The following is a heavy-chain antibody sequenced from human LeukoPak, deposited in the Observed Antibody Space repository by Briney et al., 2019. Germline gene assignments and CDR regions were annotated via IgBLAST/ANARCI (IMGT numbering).Heavy chain of an antibody. CDR2: IYSGGST. J-gene: IGHJ4*02. D-gene: IGHD3-3*01. CDR1: GFTVSSNY. Sequence: PGGSLRLSCAASGFTVSSNYMSWVRQAPGKGLEWVSVIYSGGSTYYPDSVKGRFTISRDNSKNTLYLQMNSLRAEDTAVYYCARDPPLGYDFWSGYQGGDYWGQGTLVTVSS. CDR3: ARDPPLGYDFWSGYQGGDY. V-gene: IGHV3-66*02.